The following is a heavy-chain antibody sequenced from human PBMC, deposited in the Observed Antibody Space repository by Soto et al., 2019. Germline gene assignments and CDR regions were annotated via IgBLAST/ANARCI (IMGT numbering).Heavy chain of an antibody. J-gene: IGHJ6*02. D-gene: IGHD1-1*01. V-gene: IGHV3-53*01. CDR1: GFTVSSNY. CDR2: IYSGGST. Sequence: AGGSLRLSCAASGFTVSSNYMSWVRQAPGKGLEWVSVIYSGGSTYYADSVKGRFTISRDNSKNTLYLQMNSLRAEDTAVYYCARDSPGTYYYYGMDVWGQGTTVTVSS. CDR3: ARDSPGTYYYYGMDV.